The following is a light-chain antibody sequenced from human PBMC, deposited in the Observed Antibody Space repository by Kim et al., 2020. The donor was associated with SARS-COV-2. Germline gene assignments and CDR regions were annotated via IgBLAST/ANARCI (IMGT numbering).Light chain of an antibody. CDR2: DAS. CDR1: QSVSTY. J-gene: IGKJ4*01. CDR3: QQRSNWPPT. Sequence: DTVLTQFPATLSLSPGERATLSCRASQSVSTYLAWYQHKPGQPPRLLIHDASNRATGIPPRFSGSGSGTDFTLTISSLEPEDFVIYYCQQRSNWPPTFGGGTKVEIK. V-gene: IGKV3-11*01.